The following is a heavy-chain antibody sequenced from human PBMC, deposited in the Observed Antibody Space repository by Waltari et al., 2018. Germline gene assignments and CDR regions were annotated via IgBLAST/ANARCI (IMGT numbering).Heavy chain of an antibody. J-gene: IGHJ4*02. CDR3: AKAIDGGYDFPSYFDS. D-gene: IGHD5-12*01. CDR1: GFTFRMYA. V-gene: IGHV3-23*01. Sequence: EVQLLESGGGLVQPGGSLRLSCAASGFTFRMYAMSWVRQAPGKGLEWVASISDSGGFKYHADSVKGRFPISRDNSKNTLYLQMNFLRAEDTAVYYCAKAIDGGYDFPSYFDSWGQGTLVTVSS. CDR2: ISDSGGFK.